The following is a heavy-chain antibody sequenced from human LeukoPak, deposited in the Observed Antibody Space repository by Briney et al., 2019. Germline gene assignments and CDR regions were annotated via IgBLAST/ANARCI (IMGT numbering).Heavy chain of an antibody. D-gene: IGHD2-2*01. CDR3: ARVLVVPASYYFDY. J-gene: IGHJ4*02. Sequence: SQTLSLTCTVSGGCISSGGYYWSWIRQHPGKGLEWIGYIYYSGSTYYNPSLKSRVTISVDTSKNQFSLKLSSVTAADTAVYYCARVLVVPASYYFDYWGQGTLVTVSS. CDR2: IYYSGST. CDR1: GGCISSGGYY. V-gene: IGHV4-31*03.